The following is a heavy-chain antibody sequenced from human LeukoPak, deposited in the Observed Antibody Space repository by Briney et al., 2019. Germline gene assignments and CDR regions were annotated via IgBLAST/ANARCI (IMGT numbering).Heavy chain of an antibody. CDR2: ISYDGSNK. Sequence: PGRSLRLSCAASGFTFSSYAMHWVRQAPGKGLEWVAVISYDGSNKYYADSVKGRFTISRDNSKNTLYLQMNGLRAEDTAVYYCARDQDDYGGPDYWGQGTLVTVSS. V-gene: IGHV3-30*04. CDR1: GFTFSSYA. CDR3: ARDQDDYGGPDY. D-gene: IGHD4-23*01. J-gene: IGHJ4*02.